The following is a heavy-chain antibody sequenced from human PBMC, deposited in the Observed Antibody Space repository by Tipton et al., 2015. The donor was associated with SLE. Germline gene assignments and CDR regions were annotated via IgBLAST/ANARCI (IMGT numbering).Heavy chain of an antibody. V-gene: IGHV4-38-2*02. CDR2: IYHSGST. Sequence: TLSLTCTVSGYSISSGYYWGWIRQPPGKGMEWIGSIYHSGSTYYNPSLKSRVTISVDTSKNQFSLKLSSVTAADTAVYYCARGGDYWGQGTLVTVSS. CDR3: ARGGDY. CDR1: GYSISSGYY. D-gene: IGHD3-16*01. J-gene: IGHJ4*02.